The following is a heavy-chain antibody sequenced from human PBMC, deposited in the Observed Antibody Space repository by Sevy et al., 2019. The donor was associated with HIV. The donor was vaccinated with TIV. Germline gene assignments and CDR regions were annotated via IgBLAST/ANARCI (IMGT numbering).Heavy chain of an antibody. CDR2: ISGSGGST. Sequence: GESLKISCAASGFTFSSYAMSWVRQAPGKGLEWVSAISGSGGSTYYAVSVKGRFTISRDNSKNTLYLQMNSLRAEDTAVYYCAKGGFNQAPFEYYFDYWGQGTLVTVSS. J-gene: IGHJ4*02. CDR3: AKGGFNQAPFEYYFDY. V-gene: IGHV3-23*01. D-gene: IGHD3-10*01. CDR1: GFTFSSYA.